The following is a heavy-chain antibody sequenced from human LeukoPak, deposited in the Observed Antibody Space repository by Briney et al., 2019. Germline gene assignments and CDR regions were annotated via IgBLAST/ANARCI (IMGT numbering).Heavy chain of an antibody. CDR2: MYYSGSS. CDR1: GGSFSGYY. CDR3: ATDSSGSSDAFDI. Sequence: PSETLSLTCAVYGGSFSGYYWGWIRQPPGKGLEWIGNMYYSGSSYYNPSLKSRVTISVDTSKNQFSLKLSSVTAADTAVYYCATDSSGSSDAFDIWGQGTMVTVSS. J-gene: IGHJ3*02. V-gene: IGHV4-34*01. D-gene: IGHD3-22*01.